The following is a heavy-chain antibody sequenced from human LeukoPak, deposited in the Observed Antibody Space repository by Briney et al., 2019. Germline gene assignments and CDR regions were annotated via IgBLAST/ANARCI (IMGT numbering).Heavy chain of an antibody. V-gene: IGHV4-59*01. J-gene: IGHJ5*02. D-gene: IGHD6-19*01. Sequence: PSETLSLTCTLSVGSLSKYYGSCIRQPPGEGREWIGYSDDSGSPNYNPSLRSQSTISVNTPKTQFFLKLSSGAAADTAVYYWAGYYSSGWSRFDPWGQGTLVTVSS. CDR2: SDDSGSP. CDR3: AGYYSSGWSRFDP. CDR1: VGSLSKYY.